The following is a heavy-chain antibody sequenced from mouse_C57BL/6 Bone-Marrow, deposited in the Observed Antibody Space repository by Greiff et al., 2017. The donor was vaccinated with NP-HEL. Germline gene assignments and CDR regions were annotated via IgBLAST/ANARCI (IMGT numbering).Heavy chain of an antibody. D-gene: IGHD1-1*01. CDR3: ARSLYYYGSSYFFDY. Sequence: EVKLQESGPELVKPGASVKIPCKASGYTFTDYNMDWVKQSHGKSLEWIGDINPNNGGTIYNQKFKGKATLTVDKSSSTAYMELRSLTSEDTAVYYCARSLYYYGSSYFFDYWGQGTTLTVSS. V-gene: IGHV1-18*01. CDR2: INPNNGGT. CDR1: GYTFTDYN. J-gene: IGHJ2*01.